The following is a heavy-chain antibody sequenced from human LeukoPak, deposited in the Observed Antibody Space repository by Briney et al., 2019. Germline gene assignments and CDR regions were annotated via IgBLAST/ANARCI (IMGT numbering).Heavy chain of an antibody. CDR3: ASPGGLDYCFDC. Sequence: ASVKVSCKASGGTFSSYAISWVRQAPGQGLEWMGRIIPILGIANYAQKFQGRVTITADKSTSTAYMELSSLRSEDTAVYYCASPGGLDYCFDCWGQGTLVTVSS. J-gene: IGHJ4*02. V-gene: IGHV1-69*04. CDR1: GGTFSSYA. CDR2: IIPILGIA. D-gene: IGHD3-16*01.